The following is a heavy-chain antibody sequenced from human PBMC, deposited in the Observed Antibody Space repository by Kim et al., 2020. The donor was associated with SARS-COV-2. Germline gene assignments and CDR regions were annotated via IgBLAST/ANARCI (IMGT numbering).Heavy chain of an antibody. CDR3: ARLFGRIVATMGVEY. D-gene: IGHD5-12*01. J-gene: IGHJ4*02. V-gene: IGHV4-39*01. Sequence: SETLSLTCTVSGGSISSSSYYWGWIRQPPGKGLEWIGSIYYSGSTYYNPSLKSRVTISVDTSKNQFSLKLSSVTAADTAVYYCARLFGRIVATMGVEYWGQGTLVTVSS. CDR1: GGSISSSSYY. CDR2: IYYSGST.